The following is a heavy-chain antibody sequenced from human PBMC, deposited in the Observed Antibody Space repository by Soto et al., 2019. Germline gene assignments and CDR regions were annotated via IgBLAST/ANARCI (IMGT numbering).Heavy chain of an antibody. Sequence: ASVKVSCKASGYTFTSYGISWVRQAPGQGLEWMGWISAYNGNTNYAQKLQGRVTMTTDTSTSTAYMELRSPRSDDTVVYYCARVPITMIVVVMDDPFDIWGQGTMVTVSS. D-gene: IGHD3-22*01. J-gene: IGHJ3*02. CDR1: GYTFTSYG. V-gene: IGHV1-18*01. CDR3: ARVPITMIVVVMDDPFDI. CDR2: ISAYNGNT.